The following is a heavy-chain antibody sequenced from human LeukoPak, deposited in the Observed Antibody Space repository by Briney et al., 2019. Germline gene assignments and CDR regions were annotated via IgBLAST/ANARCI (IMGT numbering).Heavy chain of an antibody. CDR1: GFTVSSNY. CDR3: AKERSTHHVGIDY. J-gene: IGHJ4*02. V-gene: IGHV3-53*01. CDR2: IYSGGST. D-gene: IGHD5/OR15-5a*01. Sequence: GGSLRLSCAASGFTVSSNYMSCVPQAPGKGLEWVSVIYSGGSTYYADSVKGRFTISRDNSKSTQYLQMNSLRAEDTAVYYCAKERSTHHVGIDYWGQGTLVTVSS.